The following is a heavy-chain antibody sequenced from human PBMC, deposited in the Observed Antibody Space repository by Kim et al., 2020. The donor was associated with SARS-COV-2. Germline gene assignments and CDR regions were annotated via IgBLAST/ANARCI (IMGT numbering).Heavy chain of an antibody. J-gene: IGHJ4*02. CDR3: AKVWTLVTSGGFDD. Sequence: GGSLRLSCSASGFTFSSYAMNWVRQAPGKGLEWVASIRGSGGSPNYGDPVKGRFTISRDNSKNTLYLQMNSLRADDTALYYCAKVWTLVTSGGFDDWGQGSLVTVSS. V-gene: IGHV3-23*01. CDR1: GFTFSSYA. CDR2: IRGSGGSP. D-gene: IGHD2-21*02.